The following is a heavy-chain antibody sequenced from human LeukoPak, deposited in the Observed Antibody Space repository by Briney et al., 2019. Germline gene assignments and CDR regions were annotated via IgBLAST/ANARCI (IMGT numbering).Heavy chain of an antibody. J-gene: IGHJ4*02. Sequence: PGRSLRLSCTGSGFTFGDSGINWVRRAPGKGLEWVGFMRSKTYDETPQYAASVRGRFTISRDDSKSIAYLQMNSLKTEDTAVYYCTRAPNYDFWLDYWGQGTLVTVSS. CDR2: MRSKTYDETP. D-gene: IGHD3-3*01. V-gene: IGHV3-49*04. CDR1: GFTFGDSG. CDR3: TRAPNYDFWLDY.